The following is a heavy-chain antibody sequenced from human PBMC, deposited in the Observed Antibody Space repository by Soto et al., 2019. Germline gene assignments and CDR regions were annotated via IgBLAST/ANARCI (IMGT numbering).Heavy chain of an antibody. V-gene: IGHV2-26*01. CDR2: IFSNDVK. D-gene: IGHD5-18*01. J-gene: IGHJ4*02. CDR1: GFSLSNARMG. CDR3: AWIQGSAMVSD. Sequence: QDTLKESGPVLVKPTETLTLTCTVSGFSLSNARMGVSWIRQPPGKALEWLAHIFSNDVKSYSTSLKSRLTLSKYTCNGHVILTMTNMDPVDTATYYCAWIQGSAMVSDWGQGTLVTVSS.